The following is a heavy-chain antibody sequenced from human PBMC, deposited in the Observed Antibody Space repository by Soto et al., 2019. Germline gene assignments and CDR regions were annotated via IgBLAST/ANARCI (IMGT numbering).Heavy chain of an antibody. CDR2: VSHDGSTK. J-gene: IGHJ6*02. CDR1: GFTFSSYA. CDR3: ARHRANCCYYGLDA. V-gene: IGHV3-30-3*01. Sequence: QVPLVGSGGGMVQPGGSLRLSCAASGFTFSSYAMHWVRQAPGKGLEWVAVVSHDGSTKYFADSVTGRFTISRDNSKNTRGLQANSLRAEDTAVYYCARHRANCCYYGLDAWVQGTTVTV. D-gene: IGHD1-1*01.